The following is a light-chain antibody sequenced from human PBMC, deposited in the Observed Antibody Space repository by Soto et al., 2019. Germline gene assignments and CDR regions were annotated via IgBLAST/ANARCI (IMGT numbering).Light chain of an antibody. Sequence: EIVLTQSPGTLSLSPGERATLSCRASQSVSSYLAWYQQKPGQAPRLLIYGASSRATGIPDRFSDSGSGTDFTLTISRLEPEDFAVYYCQQYASSSRTFGQGTKVEIK. CDR2: GAS. CDR3: QQYASSSRT. CDR1: QSVSSY. V-gene: IGKV3-20*01. J-gene: IGKJ1*01.